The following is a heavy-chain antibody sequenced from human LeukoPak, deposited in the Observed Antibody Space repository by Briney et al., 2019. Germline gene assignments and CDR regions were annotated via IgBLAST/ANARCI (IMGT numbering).Heavy chain of an antibody. CDR1: GFTFSSYA. Sequence: GGSLRLSCAASGFTFSSYAMHWVRQAPGKGLEWVAVISYDGSNKYYADSVKGRFTISRDNSKNTLYLQMNSLRAEDTAVYYCARDLRLGYYSPSGYWGQGTLVTVSS. D-gene: IGHD3-22*01. CDR3: ARDLRLGYYSPSGY. V-gene: IGHV3-30*04. J-gene: IGHJ4*02. CDR2: ISYDGSNK.